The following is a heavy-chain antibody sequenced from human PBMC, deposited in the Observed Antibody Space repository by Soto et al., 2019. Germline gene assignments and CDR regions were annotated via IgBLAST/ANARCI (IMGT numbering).Heavy chain of an antibody. Sequence: GGSLRLSCAASGLSFDDYAMHLVRQAPGKGLEWVSGISWNSGTIGYADSVKGRFTISRDNAKNSLYLQMNSLRAEDTAFYYCAREGALLFGGNSDYYSTMDVWGQGTTVTVSS. CDR1: GLSFDDYA. J-gene: IGHJ6*02. CDR3: AREGALLFGGNSDYYSTMDV. D-gene: IGHD2-21*02. CDR2: ISWNSGTI. V-gene: IGHV3-9*01.